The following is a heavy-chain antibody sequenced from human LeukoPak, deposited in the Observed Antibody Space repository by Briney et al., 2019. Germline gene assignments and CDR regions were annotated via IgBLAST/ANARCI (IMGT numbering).Heavy chain of an antibody. CDR1: GGSISSYY. D-gene: IGHD6-13*01. Sequence: ASETLSLTCTVSGGSISSYYWSWIRQPPGKGLEWVGYIYYSGSTNYNPSLKSRVTISVDTSKNQFSLKLSSVTAADTAVYYCARETAGQQLGYNWFDPWGRGTLVTVSS. J-gene: IGHJ5*02. CDR2: IYYSGST. CDR3: ARETAGQQLGYNWFDP. V-gene: IGHV4-59*01.